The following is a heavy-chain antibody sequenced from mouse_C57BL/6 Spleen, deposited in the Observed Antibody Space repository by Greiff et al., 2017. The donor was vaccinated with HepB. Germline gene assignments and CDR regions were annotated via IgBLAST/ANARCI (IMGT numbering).Heavy chain of an antibody. J-gene: IGHJ4*01. CDR3: ANYYDYDGSGNYYAMDY. CDR2: IYPGDGDT. CDR1: GYAFSSSW. Sequence: QVQLQQSGPELVKPGASVKISCKASGYAFSSSWMNWVKQRPGKGLEWIGRIYPGDGDTNYNGKFKGKATLTADKSSSTAYMQLSSLTSEDSAVYFCANYYDYDGSGNYYAMDYWGQGTSVTVSS. V-gene: IGHV1-82*01. D-gene: IGHD2-4*01.